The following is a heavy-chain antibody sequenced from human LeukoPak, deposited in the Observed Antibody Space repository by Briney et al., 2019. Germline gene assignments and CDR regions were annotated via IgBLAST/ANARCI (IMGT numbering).Heavy chain of an antibody. CDR3: ARVTVVKDPWFDP. J-gene: IGHJ5*02. Sequence: SETLSLTCTVSGGSISSYCWSWIRQPPGKGLEWIGYIYYSGSTYYNPSLKSRVTISVDTSKNQFSLKLSSVTAADTAVYYCARVTVVKDPWFDPWGQGTLVTVSS. CDR1: GGSISSYC. V-gene: IGHV4-59*08. CDR2: IYYSGST. D-gene: IGHD4-23*01.